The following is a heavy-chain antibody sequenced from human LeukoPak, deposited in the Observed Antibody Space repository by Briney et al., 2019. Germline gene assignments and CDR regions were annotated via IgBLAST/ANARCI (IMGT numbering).Heavy chain of an antibody. V-gene: IGHV4-39*07. J-gene: IGHJ4*02. CDR3: ARASTYITIFGVVEKYYFDY. Sequence: SETLSLTCTVSGGSISSSSYYWGWIRQPPGKGLEWIGSIYYSGSTYYNPSLKSRVTISVDTSKNQFSLKLSSVTAADTAVYYCARASTYITIFGVVEKYYFDYWGQGTLVTVSS. CDR2: IYYSGST. CDR1: GGSISSSSYY. D-gene: IGHD3-3*01.